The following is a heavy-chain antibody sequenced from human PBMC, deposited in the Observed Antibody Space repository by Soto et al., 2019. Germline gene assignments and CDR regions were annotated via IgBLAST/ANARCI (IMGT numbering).Heavy chain of an antibody. Sequence: GEALNISCKGSGYSFAGYCITWVRQKPGKGLEWMGRIDPSDSQTYYSPSFRGHVTISVTKSITTVFLQWSSLRASDTAMYYCARQIYDSDTGPNFQYYFDSWGQGTPVTVSS. J-gene: IGHJ4*02. CDR2: IDPSDSQT. CDR3: ARQIYDSDTGPNFQYYFDS. D-gene: IGHD3-22*01. CDR1: GYSFAGYC. V-gene: IGHV5-10-1*01.